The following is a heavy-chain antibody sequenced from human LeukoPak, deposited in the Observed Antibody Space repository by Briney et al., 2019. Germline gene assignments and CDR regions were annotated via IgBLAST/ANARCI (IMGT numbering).Heavy chain of an antibody. V-gene: IGHV1-18*01. Sequence: ASVKVSCKASGYTFTSYGISWVRQAPGQGLEWMGWISAYNGNTNYAQKLQGRVTMTTDTSTSTAYMELRSLRSDDTAVYYCARVGPPLCYYYYYMDVWGKGTMVTVSS. D-gene: IGHD2-2*01. CDR2: ISAYNGNT. J-gene: IGHJ6*03. CDR3: ARVGPPLCYYYYYMDV. CDR1: GYTFTSYG.